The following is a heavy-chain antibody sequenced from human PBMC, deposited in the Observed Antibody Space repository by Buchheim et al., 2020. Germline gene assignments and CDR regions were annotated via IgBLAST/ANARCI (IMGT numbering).Heavy chain of an antibody. J-gene: IGHJ6*02. Sequence: EVQLVESGGALVQPGGSLRLSCTASGFTFSRYTMNWVRLAPGKGLEWVSYINSGSSTVYYTDSVKGRFTISRDNAKNSLYLQMNSLRAEDTAVYYCASVVVVAADGLYYGMDVWGQGTT. V-gene: IGHV3-48*04. CDR2: INSGSSTV. CDR3: ASVVVVAADGLYYGMDV. D-gene: IGHD2-15*01. CDR1: GFTFSRYT.